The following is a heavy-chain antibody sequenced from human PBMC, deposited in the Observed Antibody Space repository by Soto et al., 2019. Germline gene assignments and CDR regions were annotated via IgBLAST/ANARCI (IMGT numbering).Heavy chain of an antibody. CDR2: INAGNGNT. CDR1: GYTFTSYA. V-gene: IGHV1-3*05. CDR3: TMLRESNWFDP. Sequence: QVQLVQSGAEEKKPGASVKVSCKASGYTFTSYAMHWVRQAPGQRLEWMGWINAGNGNTKYSQKFQGRVTITRDTSASTAYMELSSLRSEDTAVYYCTMLRESNWFDPWGQGTLVTVSS. J-gene: IGHJ5*02. D-gene: IGHD3-10*01.